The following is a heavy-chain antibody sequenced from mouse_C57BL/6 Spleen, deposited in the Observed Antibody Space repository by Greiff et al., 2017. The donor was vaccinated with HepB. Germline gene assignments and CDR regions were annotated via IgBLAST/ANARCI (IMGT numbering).Heavy chain of an antibody. CDR3: ARGGYGSSFYWYFDV. D-gene: IGHD1-1*01. V-gene: IGHV3-6*01. J-gene: IGHJ1*03. Sequence: DVQLQESGPGLVKPSQSLSLTCSVTGYSITSGYYWNWIRQFPGNKLEWMGYISYDGSNNYNPSLKNRISITRDTSKNQFFLKLNSVTTEDTATYYCARGGYGSSFYWYFDVWGTGTTVTVSS. CDR1: GYSITSGYY. CDR2: ISYDGSN.